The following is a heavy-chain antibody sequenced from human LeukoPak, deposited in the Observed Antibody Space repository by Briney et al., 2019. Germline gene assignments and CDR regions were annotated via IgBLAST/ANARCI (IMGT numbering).Heavy chain of an antibody. CDR1: GGSISTYY. CDR2: IYYSGNT. D-gene: IGHD6-19*01. Sequence: PSETLSLTCTVSGGSISTYYWSWIRQPPGKGLEWIVYIYYSGNTNYNPSLKSRVTISVDTSKNQFSLKLTSVTAADTAVYYCARVGSGSFDYWGQGTLVTVSS. V-gene: IGHV4-59*01. CDR3: ARVGSGSFDY. J-gene: IGHJ4*02.